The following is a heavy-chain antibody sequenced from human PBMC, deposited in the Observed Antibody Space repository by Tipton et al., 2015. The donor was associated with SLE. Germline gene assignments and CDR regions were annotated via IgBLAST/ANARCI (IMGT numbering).Heavy chain of an antibody. CDR2: IYSGGST. J-gene: IGHJ2*01. CDR3: ARDRHDYEEGYFDL. V-gene: IGHV3-53*05. Sequence: LSLTCAASGFTVSSNYMSWVRQAPGKGLEWVSVIYSGGSTYYADSVKGRFTISRDNSKNTLYLQMNSLRAEDTAVYYCARDRHDYEEGYFDLWGRGTLVTVSS. D-gene: IGHD4-17*01. CDR1: GFTVSSNY.